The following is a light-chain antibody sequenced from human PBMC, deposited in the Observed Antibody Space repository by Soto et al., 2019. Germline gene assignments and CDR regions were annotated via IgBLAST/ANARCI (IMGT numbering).Light chain of an antibody. Sequence: ETVLTQSPATLSLSPGERATLSCRASQSVDTNYLAWYQQKPGQAPRLFIYGASSRATGIPDRFSGSGSGTDFTLTISRLEPEDFAVYYCQQYGSSPPITFGQGTRLEIK. J-gene: IGKJ5*01. CDR3: QQYGSSPPIT. CDR1: QSVDTNY. V-gene: IGKV3-20*01. CDR2: GAS.